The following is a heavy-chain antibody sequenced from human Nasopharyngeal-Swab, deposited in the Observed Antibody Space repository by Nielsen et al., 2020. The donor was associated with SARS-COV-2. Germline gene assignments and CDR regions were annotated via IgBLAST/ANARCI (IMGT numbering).Heavy chain of an antibody. CDR1: GGSFSGYY. V-gene: IGHV4-59*12. D-gene: IGHD2-15*01. CDR2: IYYSGST. J-gene: IGHJ4*02. CDR3: ARDRPEDTPFDY. Sequence: SETLSLTCAVYGGSFSGYYWSWIRQPPGKGLEWIGYIYYSGSTNYNPSLKSRVTISVDTSKNQFSLKLSSVTAADTAVYYCARDRPEDTPFDYWGQGTLVTVSS.